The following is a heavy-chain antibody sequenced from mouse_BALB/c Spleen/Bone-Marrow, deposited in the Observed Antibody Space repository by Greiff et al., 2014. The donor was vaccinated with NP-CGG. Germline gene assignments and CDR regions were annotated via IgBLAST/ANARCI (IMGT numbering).Heavy chain of an antibody. V-gene: IGHV14-3*02. D-gene: IGHD1-1*01. CDR1: GFNIKDTY. CDR2: IDPANGNT. J-gene: IGHJ3*01. CDR3: APYYYGSSQFAY. Sequence: EVKLQESGAELVKPGASVKLSCTASGFNIKDTYMHWAKQRPEQGLEWIGRIDPANGNTKYDPKFQGKATIAADTSSNTAYLQLSSLTSEDTAVYYCAPYYYGSSQFAYWGQGTLVTVSA.